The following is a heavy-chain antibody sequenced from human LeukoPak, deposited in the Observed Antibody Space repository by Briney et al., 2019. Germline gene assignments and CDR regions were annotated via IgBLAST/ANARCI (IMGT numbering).Heavy chain of an antibody. Sequence: SETLSLTCTVSGGSISSDNYYWGWIRQPPGKGLEFIGSIYYSGSTYYNPSLKSRVTISVDTSKNQFSLKLSSVTAADTAVYYCARQNPLQFDYWGQGTLVTVSS. CDR1: GGSISSDNYY. J-gene: IGHJ4*02. CDR2: IYYSGST. V-gene: IGHV4-39*01. D-gene: IGHD5-24*01. CDR3: ARQNPLQFDY.